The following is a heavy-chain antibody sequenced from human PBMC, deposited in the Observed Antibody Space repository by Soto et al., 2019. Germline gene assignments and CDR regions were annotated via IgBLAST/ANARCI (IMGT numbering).Heavy chain of an antibody. D-gene: IGHD6-19*01. CDR3: AKDRYSSGWEATYFHN. Sequence: QVQLVESGGGVVQPGRSLRLSCAASGITFSNYGMHWVRQAPGKGLEWVAVISYDGSNKYYADSVKGRFTISRDNSKNPLYLQMNSLRAEDTAVYYCAKDRYSSGWEATYFHNWGQGTLVTVSS. CDR1: GITFSNYG. J-gene: IGHJ4*02. CDR2: ISYDGSNK. V-gene: IGHV3-30*18.